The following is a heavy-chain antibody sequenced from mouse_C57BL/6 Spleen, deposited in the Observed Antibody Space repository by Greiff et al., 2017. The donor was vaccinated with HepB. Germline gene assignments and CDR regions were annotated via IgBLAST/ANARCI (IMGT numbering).Heavy chain of an antibody. CDR3: ARGGYYGSSFPYAMDY. J-gene: IGHJ4*01. D-gene: IGHD1-1*01. CDR1: GYTFTGYW. CDR2: ILPGSGST. Sequence: QVQLQQSGAELMKPGASVKLSCKATGYTFTGYWIEWVKQRPGHGLEWIGEILPGSGSTNYNEKFKGKATFTADTSSNTAYMQLSSLTTEDSAIYYWARGGYYGSSFPYAMDYWGQGTSVTVSS. V-gene: IGHV1-9*01.